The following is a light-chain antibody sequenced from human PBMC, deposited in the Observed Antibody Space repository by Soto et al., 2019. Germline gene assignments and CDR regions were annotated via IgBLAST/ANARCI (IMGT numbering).Light chain of an antibody. Sequence: DIQMTQSPSSLAASVGDRVTSTCRASQNIDSYLNWYQQRPGKAPKLLIHDASSLQSGVPSRFSGSGSGTDFALTIDSLQPEDFATIYCQQTYSTPWTFGQGTKGDIK. J-gene: IGKJ1*01. V-gene: IGKV1-39*01. CDR2: DAS. CDR3: QQTYSTPWT. CDR1: QNIDSY.